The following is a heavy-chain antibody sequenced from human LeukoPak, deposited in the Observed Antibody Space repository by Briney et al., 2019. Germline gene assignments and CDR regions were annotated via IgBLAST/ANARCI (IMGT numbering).Heavy chain of an antibody. CDR1: GGSVSGQY. J-gene: IGHJ4*02. D-gene: IGHD6-19*01. V-gene: IGHV4-59*02. CDR3: AGQSNTGWFHY. CDR2: IYDNGRT. Sequence: SETLSLTCSVSGGSVSGQYWSWIRQPPGKELEWIGCIYDNGRTKYNPSLESRVAMSRDMSRNHFSLRLTSVTAADTAVYYCAGQSNTGWFHYWGQGTLVAVSS.